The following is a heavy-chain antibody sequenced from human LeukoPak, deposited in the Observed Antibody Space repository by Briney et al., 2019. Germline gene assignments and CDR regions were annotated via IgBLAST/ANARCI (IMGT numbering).Heavy chain of an antibody. J-gene: IGHJ5*02. Sequence: SVKVSCKASGGTFSSYAISWVRQAPGQGLEWMGRIIPIFGIANYAQKFQGRVTITADKSTSTAYMELSSLRSEDTAVYYCARDRDIVVVPAAMLLPRWFDPWGQGTLVTVSS. CDR1: GGTFSSYA. V-gene: IGHV1-69*04. CDR2: IIPIFGIA. D-gene: IGHD2-2*01. CDR3: ARDRDIVVVPAAMLLPRWFDP.